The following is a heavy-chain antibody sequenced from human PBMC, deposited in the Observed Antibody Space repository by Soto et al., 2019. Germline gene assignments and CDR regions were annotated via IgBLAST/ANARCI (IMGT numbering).Heavy chain of an antibody. J-gene: IGHJ6*02. Sequence: QVQLVESGGGVVQPGRSLRLSCAASGFTFSSYGMHWVRQAPGKGLEWVAVIWYDGSNKYYADSVKGRFTISRDNSKNTRYLQMNDRRAADTAVYYDARPVGEFYYYYGMDVWGQGTTVTVSS. CDR1: GFTFSSYG. D-gene: IGHD3-10*01. V-gene: IGHV3-33*01. CDR2: IWYDGSNK. CDR3: ARPVGEFYYYYGMDV.